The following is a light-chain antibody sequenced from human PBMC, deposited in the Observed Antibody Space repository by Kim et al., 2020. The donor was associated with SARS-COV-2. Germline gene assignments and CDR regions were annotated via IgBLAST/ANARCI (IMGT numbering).Light chain of an antibody. Sequence: SYELTQPPSVSVSPGKTASITCCGNNIGGKNACWYQQKPGQSPVLVIYQDSKRPSGIPERFSGSNSGNTATLTISGTQAMDETDYYCQAWDSSTDHDVFGGGTKVTVL. CDR3: QAWDSSTDHDV. CDR2: QDS. CDR1: NIGGKN. V-gene: IGLV3-1*01. J-gene: IGLJ3*02.